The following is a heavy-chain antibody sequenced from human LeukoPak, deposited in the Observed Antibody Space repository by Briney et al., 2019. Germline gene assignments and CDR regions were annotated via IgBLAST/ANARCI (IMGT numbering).Heavy chain of an antibody. J-gene: IGHJ4*02. CDR2: ISISSSYI. D-gene: IGHD3-22*01. Sequence: PGGSLRLSCAASGFTFSSYSMNWVRQAPGKGLEWVSSISISSSYIYYADSVKGRFTISRDNAKNSLYLQMNSLRAEDTAVYYCNPYYYDSSGYYYDYWGQGTLVTVSS. CDR1: GFTFSSYS. V-gene: IGHV3-21*01. CDR3: NPYYYDSSGYYYDY.